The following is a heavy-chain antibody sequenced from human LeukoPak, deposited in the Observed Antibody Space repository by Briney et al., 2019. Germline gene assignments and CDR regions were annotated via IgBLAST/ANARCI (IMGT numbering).Heavy chain of an antibody. Sequence: GASVKVSCKASGGTFSSYAISWVRQATGQGLEWMGGIIPIFGTANYAQKFQGRVTITADESTSTAYMELSSLRSEDTAVYYCARGDRGTTYYDFWSGYYSWDYFDYWGQGTLVTVSS. CDR2: IIPIFGTA. J-gene: IGHJ4*02. D-gene: IGHD3-3*01. CDR3: ARGDRGTTYYDFWSGYYSWDYFDY. CDR1: GGTFSSYA. V-gene: IGHV1-69*13.